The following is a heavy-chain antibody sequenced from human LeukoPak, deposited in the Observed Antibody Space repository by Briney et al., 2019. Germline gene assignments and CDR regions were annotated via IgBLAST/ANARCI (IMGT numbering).Heavy chain of an antibody. CDR2: IYTSGST. V-gene: IGHV4-61*02. J-gene: IGHJ4*02. Sequence: SQTLSLTCTVAGGSISSGSYCWSWIRQSAGKGLEWIGRIYTSGSTNYNPSLKSRVTISVATSKNQFSLKLSSVTATDTAVYYCARSLYYYDSSGYVDYWGQGTLVTVSS. D-gene: IGHD3-22*01. CDR3: ARSLYYYDSSGYVDY. CDR1: GGSISSGSYC.